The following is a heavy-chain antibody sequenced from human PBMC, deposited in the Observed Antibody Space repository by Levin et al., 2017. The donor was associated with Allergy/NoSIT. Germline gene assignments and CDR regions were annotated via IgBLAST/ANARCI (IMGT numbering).Heavy chain of an antibody. Sequence: PGGSLRLSCKASGGTFSSYAISWVRQAPGQGLEWMGGIIPIFGTANYAQKFQGRVTITADESTSTAYMELSSLRSEDAAVYYWARGGEQSGYYYYGMDVWGQGTTVTVSS. D-gene: IGHD1/OR15-1a*01. CDR2: IIPIFGTA. J-gene: IGHJ6*02. V-gene: IGHV1-69*01. CDR1: GGTFSSYA. CDR3: ARGGEQSGYYYYGMDV.